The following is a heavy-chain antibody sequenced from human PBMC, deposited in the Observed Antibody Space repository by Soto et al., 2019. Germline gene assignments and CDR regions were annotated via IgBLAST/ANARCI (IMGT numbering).Heavy chain of an antibody. V-gene: IGHV4-34*01. CDR3: ARVGIFGVVPRVNYYYYMDV. CDR1: GGSFSGYY. CDR2: INHSGST. Sequence: PSETLSLTCAVYGGSFSGYYWSWIRQPPGKGLEWIGEINHSGSTNYNPSLKSRVTISVDTSKNQFSLKLSSVTAADTAVYYCARVGIFGVVPRVNYYYYMDVWGKGTTVTVSS. D-gene: IGHD3-3*01. J-gene: IGHJ6*03.